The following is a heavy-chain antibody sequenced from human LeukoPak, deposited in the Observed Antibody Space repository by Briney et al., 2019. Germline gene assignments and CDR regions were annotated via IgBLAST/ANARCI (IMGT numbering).Heavy chain of an antibody. Sequence: SQTLSLTCTVSGGSISGDSYYWSWIRQPAGKGLEWIGRIYNSGSTNYNPSLKSRLTISVDTSKNQFSLKLSSVTAADTAVYYCARDVLIVDANWFDPWGQGTLVTVSS. CDR3: ARDVLIVDANWFDP. V-gene: IGHV4-61*02. J-gene: IGHJ5*02. CDR2: IYNSGST. D-gene: IGHD2/OR15-2a*01. CDR1: GGSISGDSYY.